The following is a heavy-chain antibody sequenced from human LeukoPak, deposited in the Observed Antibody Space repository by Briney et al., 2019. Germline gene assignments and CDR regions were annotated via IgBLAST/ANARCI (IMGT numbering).Heavy chain of an antibody. CDR3: AKDDFRRGRSFDY. CDR1: GFTFSSYG. CDR2: ISYDGSNK. J-gene: IGHJ4*02. D-gene: IGHD2-21*02. V-gene: IGHV3-30*18. Sequence: GRSLRLSCAASGFTFSSYGMHWVRQAPGKGLEWVAVISYDGSNKYYADSVKGRFTISRDNSKNTLYLQMNGLRAEDTAVYYCAKDDFRRGRSFDYWGQGTLVTVSS.